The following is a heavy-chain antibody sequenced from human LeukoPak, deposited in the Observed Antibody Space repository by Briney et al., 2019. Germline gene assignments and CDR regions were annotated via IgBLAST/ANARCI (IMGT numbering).Heavy chain of an antibody. Sequence: ASVTVSCTASGYTFTIYYIHWVRQAPGQGLEWLGVLNPNNGGTTYAHKFQGRVTMTRDTSTSTSYMELSFLRSEDTAVYYCVRGNYGSGSYGAFDIWGQGTMVIVSS. D-gene: IGHD3-10*01. CDR1: GYTFTIYY. J-gene: IGHJ3*02. V-gene: IGHV1-46*01. CDR3: VRGNYGSGSYGAFDI. CDR2: LNPNNGGT.